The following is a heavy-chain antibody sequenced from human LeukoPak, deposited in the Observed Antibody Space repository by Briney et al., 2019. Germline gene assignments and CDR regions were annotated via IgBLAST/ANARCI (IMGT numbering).Heavy chain of an antibody. J-gene: IGHJ5*02. CDR3: AKDFGRNLGGPGS. CDR1: GFTFSIYT. Sequence: GGSLRLSCVASGFTFSIYTMAWVRQVPGGGLEWVSGISGDGVFAYYADSAKGRFAISRDNSRSTVYLHMSSLRAEDTAVYYCAKDFGRNLGGPGSWGRGTLVTVSS. V-gene: IGHV3-23*01. CDR2: ISGDGVFA. D-gene: IGHD3-10*01.